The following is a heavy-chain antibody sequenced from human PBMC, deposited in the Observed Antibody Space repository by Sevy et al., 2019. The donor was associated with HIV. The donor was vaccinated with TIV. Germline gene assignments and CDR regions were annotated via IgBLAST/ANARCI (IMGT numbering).Heavy chain of an antibody. D-gene: IGHD3-22*01. CDR1: GFTFSRYA. V-gene: IGHV3-23*01. Sequence: GGSLRLSCAASGFTFSRYAMNWVRQAPGKGLEWVSGISGSGGSGDKTNYADSVKGRFTISRDDSKNSLYLQLISLRAEDTAIYYCARKYDSSGYFDYWGQGTLVTVSS. J-gene: IGHJ4*02. CDR2: ISGSGGSGDKT. CDR3: ARKYDSSGYFDY.